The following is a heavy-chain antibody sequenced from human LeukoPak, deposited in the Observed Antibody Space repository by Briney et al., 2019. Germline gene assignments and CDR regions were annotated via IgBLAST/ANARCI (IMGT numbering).Heavy chain of an antibody. D-gene: IGHD3-22*01. CDR1: GFTFSSYS. V-gene: IGHV3-21*01. CDR2: ISSSSSYI. Sequence: GGSLRLSCAASGFTFSSYSMNWVRQAPGKGLEWVSSISSSSSYIYYADSVKGRFTISRDNAKNSLYLQMNSLRAEDTAVYYCARDAGDSSGYYDFDYWGQGTLVTVSP. J-gene: IGHJ4*02. CDR3: ARDAGDSSGYYDFDY.